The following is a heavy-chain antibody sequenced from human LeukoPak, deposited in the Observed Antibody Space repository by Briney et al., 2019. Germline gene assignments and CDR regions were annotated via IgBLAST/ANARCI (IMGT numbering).Heavy chain of an antibody. V-gene: IGHV3-33*06. Sequence: GGSLRLSCAASGFTFRSYGMHWVRQAPGKGLEWVAVIWYDGSNKYYADSVKGRFTVSRDNSKNTLYLQMNSLRAEDTAVYYCAKSSSGRHAFDIWGQGTMVTVSS. D-gene: IGHD2-15*01. CDR3: AKSSSGRHAFDI. J-gene: IGHJ3*02. CDR1: GFTFRSYG. CDR2: IWYDGSNK.